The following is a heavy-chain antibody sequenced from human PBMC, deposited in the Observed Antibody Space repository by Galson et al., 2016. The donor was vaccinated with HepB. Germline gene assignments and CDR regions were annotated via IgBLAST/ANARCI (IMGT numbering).Heavy chain of an antibody. CDR3: ARDHTASSLGV. D-gene: IGHD4-17*01. V-gene: IGHV1-18*01. CDR2: ISPYIGDT. CDR1: GYEFISHG. Sequence: SVKVSCKASGYEFISHGFSWIRQGPGQGLEWLGWISPYIGDTNYAQKFQGRITLTADRSTRTAYLELRSLTPHDTALYYCARDHTASSLGVWGQGTRVTVSS. J-gene: IGHJ4*02.